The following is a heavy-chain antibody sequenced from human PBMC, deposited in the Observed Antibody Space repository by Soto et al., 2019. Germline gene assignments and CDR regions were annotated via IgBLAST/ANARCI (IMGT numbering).Heavy chain of an antibody. CDR1: GGTFRGYY. Sequence: SERLLHTCAVYGGTFRGYYWSWFRQPPGQEMEWIGEINHSGSTNYNPSLKSRVTISVDTSKNQFSLKLSSVTAADTAVYYCAIGMITVTTFCFNYYGMDDLFQCRTVT. D-gene: IGHD4-17*01. V-gene: IGHV4-34*01. CDR3: AIGMITVTTFCFNYYGMDD. CDR2: INHSGST. J-gene: IGHJ6*02.